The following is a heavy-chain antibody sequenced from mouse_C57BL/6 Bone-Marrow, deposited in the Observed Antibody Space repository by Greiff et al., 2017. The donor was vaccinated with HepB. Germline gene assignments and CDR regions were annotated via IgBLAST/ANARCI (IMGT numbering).Heavy chain of an antibody. CDR3: ARAPYYYGSSPYWYFYV. CDR2: ISDGGSYT. Sequence: EVKLVESGGGLVKPGGSLKLSCAASGFTFSSYAMSWVRQTPEKRLEWVATISDGGSYTYYPDNVKGRFTISRDNAKNNLYLQMSHLKSEDTAMYYCARAPYYYGSSPYWYFYVWGTGTTVTVSS. J-gene: IGHJ1*03. D-gene: IGHD1-1*01. V-gene: IGHV5-4*03. CDR1: GFTFSSYA.